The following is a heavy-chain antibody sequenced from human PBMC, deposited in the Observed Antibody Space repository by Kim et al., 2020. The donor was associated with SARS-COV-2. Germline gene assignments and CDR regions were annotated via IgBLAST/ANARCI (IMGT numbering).Heavy chain of an antibody. V-gene: IGHV3-73*01. D-gene: IGHD5-18*01. Sequence: GGSLRLSCAASGFTFSGSAMHWVRQASGKGLEWVGRIRSKANSYATAYAASVKGRFTISRDDSKNTAYLQMNSLKTEDTAVYYCTRLYVDTAMVGGYWGQGTLVTVSS. J-gene: IGHJ4*02. CDR2: IRSKANSYAT. CDR3: TRLYVDTAMVGGY. CDR1: GFTFSGSA.